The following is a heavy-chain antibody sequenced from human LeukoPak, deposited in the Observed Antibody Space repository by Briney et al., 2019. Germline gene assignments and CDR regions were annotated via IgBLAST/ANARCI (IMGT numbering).Heavy chain of an antibody. CDR3: AIWSGYYPVDAFDV. CDR2: MTPNSGHS. Sequence: ASVKVSCKASGYTFTGHYIHWVRQAPGQGLEWMGWMTPNSGHSGYAQKFQGRVTFTRNTSISTAYMELSNLRSEDTAVYYCAIWSGYYPVDAFDVWGQGTVVTVSS. CDR1: GYTFTGHY. V-gene: IGHV1-8*03. J-gene: IGHJ3*01. D-gene: IGHD3-3*01.